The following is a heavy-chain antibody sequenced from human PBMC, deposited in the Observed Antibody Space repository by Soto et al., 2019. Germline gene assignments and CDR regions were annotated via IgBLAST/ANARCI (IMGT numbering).Heavy chain of an antibody. CDR1: GVTFSRYG. J-gene: IGHJ5*01. V-gene: IGHV3-21*06. Sequence: WGSLRLSWAACGVTFSRYGMNWLRQAPGKGLEWVASISSSTSYGYYSDSVKGRFSTSRDNAKNILYLEMYGLRTEDTAVYYCARDPSEGRVGNWFESWGQGTLVTVSS. CDR3: ARDPSEGRVGNWFES. CDR2: ISSSTSYG. D-gene: IGHD2-2*01.